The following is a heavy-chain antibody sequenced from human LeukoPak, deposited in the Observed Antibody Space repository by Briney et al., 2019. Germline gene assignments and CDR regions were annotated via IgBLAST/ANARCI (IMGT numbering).Heavy chain of an antibody. J-gene: IGHJ5*02. CDR1: GYTLIELP. D-gene: IGHD3-10*01. CDR3: ATDRLRTMVRGALRSLEGFDP. V-gene: IGHV1-24*01. CDR2: FDPEEGET. Sequence: GASVKVSCKVSGYTLIELPMHWVRQAPGKGLEWMGGFDPEEGETIYAQKFQGRVTMTEDTSTDTAYMELSSLRSEDTAVYYCATDRLRTMVRGALRSLEGFDPWGQGTLVTVSS.